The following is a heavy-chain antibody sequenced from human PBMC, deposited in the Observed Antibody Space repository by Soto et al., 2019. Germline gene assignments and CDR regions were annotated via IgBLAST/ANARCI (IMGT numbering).Heavy chain of an antibody. CDR2: VSNRNGVT. Sequence: ASVKVSCKASGYTFIDHYLHWVRQAPGQGLEWMGWVSNRNGVTNYAENFRDRVTISTDTSTNTVYMELRSLRSDDTAVYFCARERLNTGWYGFDYWGQGTQVTVSS. CDR1: GYTFIDHY. V-gene: IGHV1-18*04. J-gene: IGHJ4*02. CDR3: ARERLNTGWYGFDY. D-gene: IGHD6-19*01.